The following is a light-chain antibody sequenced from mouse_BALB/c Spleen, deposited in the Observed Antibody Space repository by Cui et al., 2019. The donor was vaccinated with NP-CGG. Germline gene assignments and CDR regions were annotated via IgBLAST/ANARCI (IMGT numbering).Light chain of an antibody. CDR2: GTN. J-gene: IGLJ1*01. Sequence: QAVETQETELTTSPGETVTLTCRSSTGAGTTSNYANWVQEKPDHLFTGLIGGTNNRAPGVPARFSGSLIGDKAALTITGAQTEDEAIYFCALWYSNHWVFGGGTKLTVL. CDR1: TGAGTTSNY. V-gene: IGLV1*01. CDR3: ALWYSNHWV.